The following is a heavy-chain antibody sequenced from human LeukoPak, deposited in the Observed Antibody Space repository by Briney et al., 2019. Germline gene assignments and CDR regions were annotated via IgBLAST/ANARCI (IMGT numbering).Heavy chain of an antibody. Sequence: ASVKVSCKASGYTFTSYGISWVRQAPGQGLEWMGWISAYTGNTNYAQKLQGGVTMTTDTSTSTAYMELRSLRSDDTAVYYCARDLGVYYDFWSGYYSKEYYFDYWGQGTLVTVSS. CDR1: GYTFTSYG. V-gene: IGHV1-18*01. CDR2: ISAYTGNT. D-gene: IGHD3-3*01. CDR3: ARDLGVYYDFWSGYYSKEYYFDY. J-gene: IGHJ4*02.